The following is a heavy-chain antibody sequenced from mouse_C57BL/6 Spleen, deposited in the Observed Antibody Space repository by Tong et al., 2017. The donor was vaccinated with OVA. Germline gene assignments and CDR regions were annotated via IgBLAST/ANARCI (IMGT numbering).Heavy chain of an antibody. J-gene: IGHJ2*01. Sequence: VQLQESGAELVKPGASVKISCKVSGYTFTDHTIHWMKQRPEQGLEWIGYIYPRDGSTNYNGKFKGKATLTADKSSSTAYMQLSSLTSEDSAVYFCAREAAQATDYWGQGTTLTVSS. CDR1: GYTFTDHT. D-gene: IGHD3-2*02. CDR3: AREAAQATDY. CDR2: IYPRDGST. V-gene: IGHV1-78*01.